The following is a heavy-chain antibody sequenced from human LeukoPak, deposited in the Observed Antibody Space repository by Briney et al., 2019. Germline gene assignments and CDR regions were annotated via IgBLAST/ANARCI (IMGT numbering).Heavy chain of an antibody. CDR2: TSYSEGT. V-gene: IGHV4-31*03. Sequence: SETLSLTCTVSGGPVSRGGYYWNWIRQHPGKGLEWIGFTSYSEGTYYNPSLMSRITISVDRSQNQFSLKMRDVTAADTAVYFCATADWESFYFDSWGQGALVAVSS. J-gene: IGHJ4*02. D-gene: IGHD1-26*01. CDR3: ATADWESFYFDS. CDR1: GGPVSRGGYY.